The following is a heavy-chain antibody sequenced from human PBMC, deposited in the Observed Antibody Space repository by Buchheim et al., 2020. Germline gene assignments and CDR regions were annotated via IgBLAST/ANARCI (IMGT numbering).Heavy chain of an antibody. Sequence: EVQLLESGGGLVQPGGSLRLSCAASGFTFSSYAMSWVRQAPGKGLEWVSAISGSGGSTYYADSVKGRFTISRDNSKNKLYLQMNSLRAEDTAVYYCAKAAQYYDFWSGYPNWFDPWGQGTL. CDR2: ISGSGGST. V-gene: IGHV3-23*01. J-gene: IGHJ5*02. CDR1: GFTFSSYA. D-gene: IGHD3-3*01. CDR3: AKAAQYYDFWSGYPNWFDP.